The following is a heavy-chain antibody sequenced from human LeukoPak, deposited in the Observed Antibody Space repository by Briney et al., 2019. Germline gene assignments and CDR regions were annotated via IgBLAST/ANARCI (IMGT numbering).Heavy chain of an antibody. CDR2: ISYDGSNK. J-gene: IGHJ4*02. CDR3: ARDRYDSSGYNY. D-gene: IGHD3-22*01. CDR1: GFTFSSYA. V-gene: IGHV3-30-3*01. Sequence: PGGSLRLSCAASGFTFSSYAMHWVRQAPGKGLEWVAVISYDGSNKYYADSVKGRFTISRDNSKNTLYLQMNSPRAEDTAVYYCARDRYDSSGYNYWGQGTLVTVSS.